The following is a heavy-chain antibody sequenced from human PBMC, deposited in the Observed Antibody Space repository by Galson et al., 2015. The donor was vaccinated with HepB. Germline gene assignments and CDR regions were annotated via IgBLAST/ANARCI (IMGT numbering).Heavy chain of an antibody. Sequence: QSGAEVKKPGESLKISCSASGYIFSDYWIGWVRQLPGKGLEWVGFIYPGDSSTRYSPSFRGQVTISADKYIRTAYLQWGSLKASDTAMYYCARQRYFDYWGQGTLVTVSS. CDR3: ARQRYFDY. J-gene: IGHJ4*02. V-gene: IGHV5-51*01. CDR1: GYIFSDYW. CDR2: IYPGDSST.